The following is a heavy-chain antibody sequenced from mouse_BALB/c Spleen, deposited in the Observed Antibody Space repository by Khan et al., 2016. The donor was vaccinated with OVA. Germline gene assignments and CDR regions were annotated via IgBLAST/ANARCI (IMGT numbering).Heavy chain of an antibody. J-gene: IGHJ4*01. CDR2: INPRSGYT. D-gene: IGHD2-14*01. CDR1: GYTFTSHT. V-gene: IGHV1-4*01. Sequence: QVQLKESGAELARPGASVKMSCKASGYTFTSHTMHWVKQRPGQGLEWIGYINPRSGYTNYNQKFNNKATLTADQSSSTAYMQLSSLTSEDSAVYYCARRTTEYAMDYWGQGTSVTVSS. CDR3: ARRTTEYAMDY.